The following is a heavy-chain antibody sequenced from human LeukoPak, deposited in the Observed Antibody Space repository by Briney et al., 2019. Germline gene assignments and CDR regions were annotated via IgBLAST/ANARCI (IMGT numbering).Heavy chain of an antibody. D-gene: IGHD6-13*01. CDR3: ARDPISSSWYTCWFDP. Sequence: GGSLRLSCAASGFTFSSYWMSWVRQAPGKGLEWVANIKQDGSEKYYVDSVKGRFTISRDNAKNSLYLQMNSLRAEDTAVYYCARDPISSSWYTCWFDPWGQGTLVTVSS. J-gene: IGHJ5*02. V-gene: IGHV3-7*01. CDR2: IKQDGSEK. CDR1: GFTFSSYW.